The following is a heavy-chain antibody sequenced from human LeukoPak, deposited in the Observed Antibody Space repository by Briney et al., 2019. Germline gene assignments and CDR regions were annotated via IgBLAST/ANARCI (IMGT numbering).Heavy chain of an antibody. CDR2: IYHSGST. Sequence: SETLSLTCTVSGGSISSYYWSWIRQPPGKGLEWIGYIYHSGSTYYNPSLKSRVTISVDRSKNQFSLKLSSVIAADTAVYYCARTLNWFDPWGQGTLVTVSS. J-gene: IGHJ5*02. V-gene: IGHV4-59*12. CDR3: ARTLNWFDP. CDR1: GGSISSYY.